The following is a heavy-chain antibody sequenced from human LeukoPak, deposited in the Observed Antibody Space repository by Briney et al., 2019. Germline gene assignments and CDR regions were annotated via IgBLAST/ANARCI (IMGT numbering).Heavy chain of an antibody. CDR1: GFTFSSYS. Sequence: GGSLGLSCAASGFTFSSYSMNWVRQAPGKGLEWVSSISSSSSYIYYADSVKGRFTISRDNAKNSLYLQMNSLRAEDTAVYYCARVAGYYDSIDYDYWGQGTLVTVSS. J-gene: IGHJ4*02. V-gene: IGHV3-21*01. CDR2: ISSSSSYI. D-gene: IGHD3-22*01. CDR3: ARVAGYYDSIDYDY.